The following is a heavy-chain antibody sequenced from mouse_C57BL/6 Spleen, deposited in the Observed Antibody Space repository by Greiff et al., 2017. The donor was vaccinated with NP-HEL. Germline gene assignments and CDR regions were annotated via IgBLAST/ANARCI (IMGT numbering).Heavy chain of an antibody. D-gene: IGHD2-4*01. CDR1: GYAFSSYW. J-gene: IGHJ4*01. CDR2: IYPGDGDT. V-gene: IGHV1-80*01. CDR3: ARGGYDYDEGLYYAMDY. Sequence: QVQLKQSGAELVKPGASVKISCKASGYAFSSYWMNWVKQRPGKGLEWIGQIYPGDGDTNYNGKFKGKATLTADKSSSTAYMQLSSLTSEDSAVYFCARGGYDYDEGLYYAMDYWGQGTSVTVSS.